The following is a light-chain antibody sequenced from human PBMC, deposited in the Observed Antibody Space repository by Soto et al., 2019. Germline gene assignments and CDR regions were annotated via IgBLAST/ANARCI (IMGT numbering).Light chain of an antibody. CDR1: QSVSSSY. V-gene: IGKV3-20*01. CDR3: QQYGSSPPMYT. Sequence: EIVLTQSAGTLSLSPGERATLSCRASQSVSSSYLAWYQQKPGQAPRLLIYGASTRATGIPDRFSGSESGTDFTLTFSRLEPEDFAVYYCQQYGSSPPMYTFGQGTTLEIK. J-gene: IGKJ2*01. CDR2: GAS.